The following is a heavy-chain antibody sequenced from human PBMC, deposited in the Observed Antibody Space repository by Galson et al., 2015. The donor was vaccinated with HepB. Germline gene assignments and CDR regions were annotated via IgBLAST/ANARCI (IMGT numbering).Heavy chain of an antibody. D-gene: IGHD5-24*01. CDR1: GFTFIMYA. CDR2: ISYDGSKI. Sequence: SLRLSCAASGFTFIMYAMHWVRQAPGKGLEWVAVISYDGSKIYYADSVQGRFTISRDNSKNTLYLQMNSLRVEDTAVYYCAREEYNNVYFDYWGQGTLVTASS. J-gene: IGHJ4*02. CDR3: AREEYNNVYFDY. V-gene: IGHV3-30-3*01.